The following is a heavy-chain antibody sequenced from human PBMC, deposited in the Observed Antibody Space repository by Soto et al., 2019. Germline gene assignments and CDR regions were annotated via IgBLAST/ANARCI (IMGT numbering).Heavy chain of an antibody. J-gene: IGHJ6*02. V-gene: IGHV3-23*01. D-gene: IGHD6-19*01. Sequence: GGSLRLSCAASGFTFSNYGMNWVRQAPGKGLEWVSCITGSASSTYYADSVKGRFTISRDNSKNTLYVQMDSLRVEDTAIYYCARVAARGGMDVWGQGTTVTVSS. CDR1: GFTFSNYG. CDR3: ARVAARGGMDV. CDR2: ITGSASST.